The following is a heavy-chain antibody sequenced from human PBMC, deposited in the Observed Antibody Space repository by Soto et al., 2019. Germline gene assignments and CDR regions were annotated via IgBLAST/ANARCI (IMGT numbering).Heavy chain of an antibody. CDR2: IYDSETT. D-gene: IGHD5-12*01. Sequence: QVQLQESGPGLVKPSQTLSLTCTVSGGSINSDDSYWSWIRQPPGKGLEWIGYIYDSETTYYNPSLKSRVTISVATSYIKFSLKLIYLTAGDTAVYYCGSDRQSDIVAMLASNGMAVWGLWTTFLVSS. CDR1: GGSINSDDSY. CDR3: GSDRQSDIVAMLASNGMAV. J-gene: IGHJ6*02. V-gene: IGHV4-30-4*01.